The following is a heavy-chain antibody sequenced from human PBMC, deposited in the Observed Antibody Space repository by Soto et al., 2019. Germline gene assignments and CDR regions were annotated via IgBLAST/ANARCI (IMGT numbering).Heavy chain of an antibody. D-gene: IGHD3-10*01. CDR3: ARRYYGSGIHFDY. Sequence: SETLSLTSAVYGGSFSGYYWTWIRQPPGKGLEWIGEMNRSGSTNYNSSLKSRVTISVDTSQNQFSLNLSSVTAADTAVYYCARRYYGSGIHFDYWGQGTLVTVSS. J-gene: IGHJ4*02. V-gene: IGHV4-34*01. CDR2: MNRSGST. CDR1: GGSFSGYY.